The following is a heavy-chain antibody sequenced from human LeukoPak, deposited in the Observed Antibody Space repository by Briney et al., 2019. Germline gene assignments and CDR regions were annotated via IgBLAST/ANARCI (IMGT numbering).Heavy chain of an antibody. CDR1: GFTFSDYA. J-gene: IGHJ4*02. CDR3: ARDNWIEAHYFDY. CDR2: TTGSSGDT. D-gene: IGHD1-20*01. V-gene: IGHV3-23*01. Sequence: GGTLRLSCAASGFTFSDYALSWVRQTPGKGLEWVAATTGSSGDTYHADSVKGRFAISRDNAKNSLYLQMNSLRAEDTAVYYCARDNWIEAHYFDYWGQGTLVTVSS.